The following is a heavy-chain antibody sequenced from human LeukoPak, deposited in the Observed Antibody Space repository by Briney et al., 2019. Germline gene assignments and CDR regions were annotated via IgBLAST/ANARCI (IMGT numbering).Heavy chain of an antibody. CDR1: GFTVSSNY. J-gene: IGHJ4*02. V-gene: IGHV3-53*01. CDR3: ARAYYGDSFDY. Sequence: PGGSLRLSCAASGFTVSSNYMSWVRQAPGKGLEWVSVIYSGGSTYYADSVKGRFTISRDNSKNTLYLQMNSLRAEDTAVYYCARAYYGDSFDYWGQGTLVTVSS. CDR2: IYSGGST. D-gene: IGHD4-17*01.